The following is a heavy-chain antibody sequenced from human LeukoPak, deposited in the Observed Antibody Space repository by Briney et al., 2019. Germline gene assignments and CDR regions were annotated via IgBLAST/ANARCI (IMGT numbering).Heavy chain of an antibody. D-gene: IGHD1-26*01. CDR2: ITTDSGYT. CDR1: GFTFSTYN. V-gene: IGHV3-21*01. CDR3: AREGVGPTDDAFDI. Sequence: PGGSLRLSCAASGFTFSTYNMNWVRQAPGKGLEWVSTITTDSGYTPYADSVMGRSTISRDNAKNSLYLQINSLRAEDTAVYYCAREGVGPTDDAFDIWGQGTMVTVSS. J-gene: IGHJ3*02.